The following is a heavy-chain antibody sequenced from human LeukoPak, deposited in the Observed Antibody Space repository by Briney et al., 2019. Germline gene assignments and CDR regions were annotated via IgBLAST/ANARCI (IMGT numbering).Heavy chain of an antibody. CDR2: ISGSGGST. D-gene: IGHD1-14*01. J-gene: IGHJ5*02. Sequence: GGSLRLSCAASGFTFSSYAMSWVRQAPGKGLEWVSAISGSGGSTYYADSVKGRFTISRDNSKNTLYLQMDSLRAEDTALYHCAKGSGINHYHWIDPWGQGTLVTVSS. CDR3: AKGSGINHYHWIDP. V-gene: IGHV3-23*01. CDR1: GFTFSSYA.